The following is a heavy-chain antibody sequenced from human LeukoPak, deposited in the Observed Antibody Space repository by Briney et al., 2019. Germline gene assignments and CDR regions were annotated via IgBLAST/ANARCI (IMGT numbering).Heavy chain of an antibody. CDR3: ARDFWSGYPHFGY. CDR1: GYTFTGYY. D-gene: IGHD3-3*01. V-gene: IGHV1-2*02. J-gene: IGHJ4*02. Sequence: ASVKVSCKASGYTFTGYYMHWVRQAPGQGLEWMGWINPNSGGTNYAQKFQGRVTMTRDTSISTAYMELSRLRSDDTAVYYCARDFWSGYPHFGYWGQGTLVTVSS. CDR2: INPNSGGT.